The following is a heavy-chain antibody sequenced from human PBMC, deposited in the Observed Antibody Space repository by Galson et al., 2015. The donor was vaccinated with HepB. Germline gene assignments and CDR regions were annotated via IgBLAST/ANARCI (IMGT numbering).Heavy chain of an antibody. D-gene: IGHD1-26*01. CDR2: ISYDGSSK. V-gene: IGHV3-30*18. CDR1: GFTFSSYG. Sequence: SLRLSCAASGFTFSSYGMHWVRQAPGKGLEWVAVISYDGSSKYYADSVKGRFTISRDNSKNTLYLQMNSLRAEDTAVYYYAKDRSWDMDVWGQGTTVTVSS. CDR3: AKDRSWDMDV. J-gene: IGHJ6*02.